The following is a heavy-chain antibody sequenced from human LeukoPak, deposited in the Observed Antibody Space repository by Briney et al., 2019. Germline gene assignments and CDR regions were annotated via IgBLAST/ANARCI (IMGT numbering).Heavy chain of an antibody. J-gene: IGHJ4*02. CDR1: GGSITSYY. Sequence: NPSETLSLTCTVSGGSITSYYWNWIRQPPGKGLEWIGYIHYSGSTDYNPSLKSRVTISVDTSKNQFSLNLRSVTAADTGVYYCARDKVPEDYWGQGNLVTVSS. CDR2: IHYSGST. V-gene: IGHV4-59*01. CDR3: ARDKVPEDY.